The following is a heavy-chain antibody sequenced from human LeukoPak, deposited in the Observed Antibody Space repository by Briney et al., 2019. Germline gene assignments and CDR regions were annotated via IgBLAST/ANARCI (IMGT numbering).Heavy chain of an antibody. CDR2: IYYSGST. V-gene: IGHV4-31*03. Sequence: SETLSLTCTVSGGSISSGGYYWSWIRQHPGKGLEWIGYIYYSGSTYYNPSLESRVTISVDTSKNQFSLKLSSVTAADTAVYYCARAYLPFNYFDYWGQGTLVTVSS. CDR3: ARAYLPFNYFDY. CDR1: GGSISSGGYY. J-gene: IGHJ4*02.